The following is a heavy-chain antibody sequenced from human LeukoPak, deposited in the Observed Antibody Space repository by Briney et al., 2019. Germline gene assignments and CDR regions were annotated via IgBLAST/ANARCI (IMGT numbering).Heavy chain of an antibody. D-gene: IGHD2-2*01. Sequence: ASVKVSCKASGGTFSSYAISWVRLAPGQGLEWMGGIIPIFGTANYAQKFQGRVTITADESTSTAYMELSSLRSEDTAVYYCAPHCSSSTSCYADPWGQGTLVTVSS. CDR1: GGTFSSYA. J-gene: IGHJ5*02. V-gene: IGHV1-69*13. CDR2: IIPIFGTA. CDR3: APHCSSSTSCYADP.